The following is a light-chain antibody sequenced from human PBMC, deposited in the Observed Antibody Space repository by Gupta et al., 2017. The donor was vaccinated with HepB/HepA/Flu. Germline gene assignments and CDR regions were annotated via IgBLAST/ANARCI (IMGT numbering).Light chain of an antibody. Sequence: QLVLTQSPSASASLGASVKLTCTLSSGHSSYAIAWHQQQPEKGPRYLMKLNSDGSHSKGDGIPDRFSGSSSGAERYLTISRLQSEDEADYYCQTWGTGFHVVFGGGTKLTVL. CDR3: QTWGTGFHVV. CDR2: LNSDGSH. J-gene: IGLJ2*01. CDR1: SGHSSYA. V-gene: IGLV4-69*01.